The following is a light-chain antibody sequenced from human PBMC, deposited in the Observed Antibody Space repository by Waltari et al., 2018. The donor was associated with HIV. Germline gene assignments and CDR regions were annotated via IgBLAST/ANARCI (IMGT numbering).Light chain of an antibody. J-gene: IGLJ2*01. V-gene: IGLV1-40*01. Sequence: QSVLTQPPSVSGAPGPRVTIPCTGSSANIGAGYDVHWYQQLPATAPKLLIYGDGNRPSGVPDRFSGSKSGTSASLAITGLQAEDEADYYCQSYDSSLSGCVFGGGTKLTVL. CDR2: GDG. CDR3: QSYDSSLSGCV. CDR1: SANIGAGYD.